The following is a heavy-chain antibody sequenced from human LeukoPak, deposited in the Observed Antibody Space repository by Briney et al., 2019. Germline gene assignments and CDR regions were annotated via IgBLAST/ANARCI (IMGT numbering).Heavy chain of an antibody. D-gene: IGHD3-16*01. CDR3: PTRGLGHANYAYFYFDH. J-gene: IGHJ4*02. CDR1: GFTFSSYA. CDR2: ITGSGGDT. Sequence: GGSLRLSCAASGFTFSSYAMSCVRQAPGKGLEWVSSITGSGGDTFYADSVKGQFTISRDNSKSTLYLQMNSLRAEDTAVHYCPTRGLGHANYAYFYFDHWGQGTLVTVSS. V-gene: IGHV3-23*01.